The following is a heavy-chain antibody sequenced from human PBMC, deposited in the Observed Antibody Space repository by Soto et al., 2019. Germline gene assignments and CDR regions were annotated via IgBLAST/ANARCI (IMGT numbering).Heavy chain of an antibody. D-gene: IGHD3-22*01. Sequence: QVQLVQSGAEVKKPGSSVKVSCKASGGTFSSYAISWVRQAPGQCLEWMGGIIPIFGTANYAQKCQCRVTSTADESTRTAYMELSSLRSEATAVYSCARGQTYYYDSSGYPNWFDPWGQGTLVTVSS. CDR1: GGTFSSYA. J-gene: IGHJ5*02. V-gene: IGHV1-69*01. CDR2: IIPIFGTA. CDR3: ARGQTYYYDSSGYPNWFDP.